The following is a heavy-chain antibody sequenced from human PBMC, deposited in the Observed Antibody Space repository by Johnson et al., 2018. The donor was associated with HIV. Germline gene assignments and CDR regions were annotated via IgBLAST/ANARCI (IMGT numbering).Heavy chain of an antibody. Sequence: VQLMESGGGLVQPGGSLRLSCAASGFTFGSYDMSWVRQAPGKGLEWVSTITMSGGNIHYVDSVKGRFTISRDNSKNTLYLQMNSLRAEDTAVYYCARAVTPFGDWEAFDIWGQGTMVTVSS. CDR3: ARAVTPFGDWEAFDI. V-gene: IGHV3-23*01. CDR1: GFTFGSYD. D-gene: IGHD3-10*01. CDR2: ITMSGGNI. J-gene: IGHJ3*02.